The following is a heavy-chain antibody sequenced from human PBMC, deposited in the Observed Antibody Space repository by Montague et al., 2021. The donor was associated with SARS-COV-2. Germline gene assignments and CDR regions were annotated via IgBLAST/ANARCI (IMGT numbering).Heavy chain of an antibody. CDR3: ARHSRRISSSWSEGYFDY. Sequence: SETLSLTCTVSGGSISSYYWSWIRQPPGKGLEWIGYIYYSGSTNYNPPLKSRVTISVDTSKNQFSLKLSSVTAADTAVYYCARHSRRISSSWSEGYFDYWGQGTRVTVSS. CDR1: GGSISSYY. D-gene: IGHD6-13*01. J-gene: IGHJ4*02. V-gene: IGHV4-59*08. CDR2: IYYSGST.